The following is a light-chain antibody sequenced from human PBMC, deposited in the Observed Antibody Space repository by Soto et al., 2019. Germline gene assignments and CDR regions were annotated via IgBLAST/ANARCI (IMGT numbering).Light chain of an antibody. J-gene: IGLJ3*02. CDR2: LNSDGSL. CDR3: QTWDTGIPGV. V-gene: IGLV4-69*01. Sequence: QSVLTQSPSASASLGASVNLTCTLSRGHSGYAIAWHQQQSEKGPRYLMKLNSDGSLSKGDGIPDRFSGSTSGSERYLTISSLQSEDEADYYCQTWDTGIPGVFGGGTKLTVL. CDR1: RGHSGYA.